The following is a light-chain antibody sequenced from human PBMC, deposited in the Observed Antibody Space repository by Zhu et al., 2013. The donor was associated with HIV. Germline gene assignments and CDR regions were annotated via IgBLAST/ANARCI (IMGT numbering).Light chain of an antibody. Sequence: EIVLTQSPGTLSLSPGERATLSCRASQSLGSNYLAWYRQKPGQAPRLLIYDASSRATGIPDRFSGSGSGTEFTLTISRLEPEDFAVYYCQQYGSSRPWTFGQGTKVEIK. V-gene: IGKV3-20*01. CDR1: QSLGSNY. CDR2: DAS. J-gene: IGKJ1*01. CDR3: QQYGSSRPWT.